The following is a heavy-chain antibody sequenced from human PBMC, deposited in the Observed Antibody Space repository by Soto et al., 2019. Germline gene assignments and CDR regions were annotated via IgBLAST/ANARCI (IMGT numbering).Heavy chain of an antibody. CDR3: ARVPDR. D-gene: IGHD2-2*01. CDR2: IYHSGST. J-gene: IGHJ5*02. V-gene: IGHV4-30-2*01. CDR1: GFSLSTSGMC. Sequence: LVNPTQTLTLTCTFSGFSLSTSGMCVSWIRQPPGKALEWIGYIYHSGSTYYNPSLKSRVTISVDRSKNQFSLKLSSVTAADTAVYYCARVPDRWGQGTLVTVS.